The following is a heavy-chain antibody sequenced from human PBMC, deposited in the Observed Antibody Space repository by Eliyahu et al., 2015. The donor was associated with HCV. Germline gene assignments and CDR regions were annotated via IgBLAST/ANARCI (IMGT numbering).Heavy chain of an antibody. CDR2: T. CDR3: ARGPLYSY. D-gene: IGHD2-2*02. J-gene: IGHJ4*02. Sequence: TNYNPSLKSRVTISVDTSKNQFSLKLSSVTAADTAVYYCARGPLYSYWGQGTLVTVSS. V-gene: IGHV4-34*01.